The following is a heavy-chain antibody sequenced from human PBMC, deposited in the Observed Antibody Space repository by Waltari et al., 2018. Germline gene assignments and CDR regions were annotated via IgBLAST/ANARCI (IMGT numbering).Heavy chain of an antibody. CDR1: GCSISSSSYC. CDR2: IYYSGST. Sequence: QLQLQESGPGLVKPSETLSLTCPVSGCSISSSSYCCCCLRQPPGKGLEWIGSIYYSGSTYYNPSLKSRVTISVDTSKNQFSLKLSSVTAADTAVYYCARQKEAAAGTEDYWGQGTLVTVSS. J-gene: IGHJ4*02. V-gene: IGHV4-39*01. D-gene: IGHD6-13*01. CDR3: ARQKEAAAGTEDY.